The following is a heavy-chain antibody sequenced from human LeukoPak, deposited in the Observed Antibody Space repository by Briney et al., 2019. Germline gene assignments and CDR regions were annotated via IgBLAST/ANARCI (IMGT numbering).Heavy chain of an antibody. CDR3: ARGDGERYYYYYMDV. V-gene: IGHV1-69*05. CDR2: IIPIFGTA. Sequence: SVTVSCKASGGTFSSYAISWVRQAPGQGLEWMGGIIPIFGTANYAQKFQGRVTITTDESTSTAYMKLSSLRSEDTAGYYCARGDGERYYYYYMDVWGKGTTVTVSS. D-gene: IGHD3-16*01. CDR1: GGTFSSYA. J-gene: IGHJ6*03.